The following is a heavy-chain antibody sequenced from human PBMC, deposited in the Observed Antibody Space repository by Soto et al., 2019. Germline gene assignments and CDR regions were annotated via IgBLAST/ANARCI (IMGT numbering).Heavy chain of an antibody. CDR1: GGSFSGYY. J-gene: IGHJ6*02. CDR3: AKNKVGMYTFYRYYDMDV. Sequence: PSETLSLTCAVYGGSFSGYYWSWIRQPPGKGLEWIGEINHRGSTNYNPSLKSRVTISVDTSKNQFSLKLSSVAAADTAVYYCAKNKVGMYTFYRYYDMDVWGQGTTVTVSS. V-gene: IGHV4-34*01. D-gene: IGHD3-3*02. CDR2: INHRGST.